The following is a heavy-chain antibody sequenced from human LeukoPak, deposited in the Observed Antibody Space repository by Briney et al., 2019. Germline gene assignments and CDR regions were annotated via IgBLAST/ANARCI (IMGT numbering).Heavy chain of an antibody. Sequence: SGTLSLICGVSGGSVTSTNWWTWVRQPPGKGLEWIGEVHLDGRTNYNPSLKSRLTMSVDLSENHISLKLTSVTAADTAVYYCAREGGFYRPLDYSGQGTLVTVSS. J-gene: IGHJ4*02. CDR3: AREGGFYRPLDY. CDR1: GGSVTSTNW. D-gene: IGHD3-3*01. CDR2: VHLDGRT. V-gene: IGHV4-4*02.